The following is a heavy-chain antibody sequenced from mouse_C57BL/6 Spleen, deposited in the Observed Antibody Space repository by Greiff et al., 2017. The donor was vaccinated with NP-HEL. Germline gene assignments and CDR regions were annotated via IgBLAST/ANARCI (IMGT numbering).Heavy chain of an antibody. CDR2: LDPETGGT. J-gene: IGHJ3*01. V-gene: IGHV1-15*01. D-gene: IGHD1-1*01. Sequence: VQLQQSGAELVRPGASVTLSCKASGYTFTDYEMHWVKQTPVHGLAWIGALDPETGGTAYNQKFKGKAILTADKSSSTAYMELRSLTSEDSAVYYCTRGSSYVGCAYWGQGTLVTVSA. CDR1: GYTFTDYE. CDR3: TRGSSYVGCAY.